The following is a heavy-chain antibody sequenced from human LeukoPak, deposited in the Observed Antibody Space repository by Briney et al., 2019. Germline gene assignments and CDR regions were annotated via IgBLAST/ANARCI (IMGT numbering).Heavy chain of an antibody. Sequence: ASVKVSCKASGYTFTGYYMHWVRQAPGQGLEWMGWINPNSGGTNYAQKFQGRVTMTRDTSISTAYMELSRLRSDDTAVYYSARVLGYGSGSSGDYWGQGTLVTVSS. V-gene: IGHV1-2*02. CDR3: ARVLGYGSGSSGDY. D-gene: IGHD3-10*01. CDR1: GYTFTGYY. CDR2: INPNSGGT. J-gene: IGHJ4*02.